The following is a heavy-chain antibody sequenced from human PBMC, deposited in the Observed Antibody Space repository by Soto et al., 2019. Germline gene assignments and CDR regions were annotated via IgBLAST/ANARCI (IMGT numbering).Heavy chain of an antibody. V-gene: IGHV3-23*01. CDR1: GFTFSSYA. CDR3: AKDRIIAVAGEYYFDY. J-gene: IGHJ4*02. Sequence: GGSLRLSCAASGFTFSSYAMSWVRQAPGKGLEWVSAISGSGGSTYYADSVKGRFTISRDNSKNTLYLQMNSLRAEDTAVYYCAKDRIIAVAGEYYFDYWGQGTLVTVSS. CDR2: ISGSGGST. D-gene: IGHD6-19*01.